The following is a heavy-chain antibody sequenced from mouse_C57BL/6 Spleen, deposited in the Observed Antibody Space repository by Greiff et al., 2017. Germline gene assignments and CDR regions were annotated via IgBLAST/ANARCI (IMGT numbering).Heavy chain of an antibody. CDR3: ARHDYDSGFAD. V-gene: IGHV1-64*01. Sequence: VQLQQSGPELVKPGASVKLSCKASGYTFTSYWMHWVKQRPGQGLEWIGMINPNSGSTNYNEKFQSKATVTVDQSSSTAYMQLSSLTSEDSAVYYCARHDYDSGFADWGQGTLVTVSA. J-gene: IGHJ3*01. CDR2: INPNSGST. CDR1: GYTFTSYW. D-gene: IGHD1-1*01.